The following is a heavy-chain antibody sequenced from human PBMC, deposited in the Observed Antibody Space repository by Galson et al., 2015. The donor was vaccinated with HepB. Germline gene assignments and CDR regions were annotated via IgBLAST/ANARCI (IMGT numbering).Heavy chain of an antibody. V-gene: IGHV1-46*01. CDR2: INPSGGST. CDR3: AFGCSSTSEGCWFDP. J-gene: IGHJ5*02. Sequence: SVKVSCKASGYTFTSYYMHWVRQAPGQGLEWMGIINPSGGSTSYAQKFQGGVTMTRDTSTSTVYMELSSLRSEDTAVYYCAFGCSSTSEGCWFDPWGQGTLVTVSS. CDR1: GYTFTSYY. D-gene: IGHD2-2*01.